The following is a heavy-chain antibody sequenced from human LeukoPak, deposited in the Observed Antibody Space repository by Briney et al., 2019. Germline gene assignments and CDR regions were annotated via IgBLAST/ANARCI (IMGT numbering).Heavy chain of an antibody. CDR3: ARDLAFYGSGSYYFDY. CDR2: INPNNGGT. CDR1: GYTFTGYY. V-gene: IGHV1-2*02. J-gene: IGHJ4*02. Sequence: ASVKVSCKASGYTFTGYYIYWVRQAPGQGLEWMGWINPNNGGTNYAQKFQGRVTMTRDTSISTAYMELSRLRSDDTAVYYCARDLAFYGSGSYYFDYWGQGTLVTVSS. D-gene: IGHD3-10*01.